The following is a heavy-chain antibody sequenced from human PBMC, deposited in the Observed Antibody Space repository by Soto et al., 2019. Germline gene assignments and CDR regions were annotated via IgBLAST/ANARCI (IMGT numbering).Heavy chain of an antibody. CDR1: GYTFTSYY. Sequence: ASVKVSCKASGYTFTSYYMNWVRQAPGQGLEWLGIINPSGGYTTYAQRFLGRVTMTSDTSTSTVYMELGSLRSEDTAVYYCARYCPSGWFSGAFDIWGQGTMVTVSS. D-gene: IGHD6-19*01. J-gene: IGHJ3*02. V-gene: IGHV1-46*01. CDR3: ARYCPSGWFSGAFDI. CDR2: INPSGGYT.